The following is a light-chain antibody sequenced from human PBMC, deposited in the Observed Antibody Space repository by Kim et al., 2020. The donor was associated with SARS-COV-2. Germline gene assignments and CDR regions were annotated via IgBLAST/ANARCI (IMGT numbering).Light chain of an antibody. CDR2: DVH. Sequence: QSALTQPASVSGSRGQSVTISCTGTISDVGGHDHVSWYRQYPGKAPNLIIYDVHNRPSGVSDRFSGSKSGITASLTISGLQADDESIYYCSSYTDRNTLVCGGGTQLTVL. J-gene: IGLJ3*02. CDR3: SSYTDRNTLV. CDR1: ISDVGGHDH. V-gene: IGLV2-14*03.